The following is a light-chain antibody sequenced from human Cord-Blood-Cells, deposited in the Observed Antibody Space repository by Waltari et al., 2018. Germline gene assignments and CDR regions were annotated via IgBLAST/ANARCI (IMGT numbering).Light chain of an antibody. Sequence: DIQMTQSTSSLSASVGDSVTITCRASQSISSHLNWYQQKPGKAPKLLIYAASSLQSGVPSMFSGSGPGTDFPLPIISLQPEYFATYYCHENYSTPLTFGHGIKLEIK. CDR1: QSISSH. J-gene: IGKJ2*01. V-gene: IGKV1-39*01. CDR3: HENYSTPLT. CDR2: AAS.